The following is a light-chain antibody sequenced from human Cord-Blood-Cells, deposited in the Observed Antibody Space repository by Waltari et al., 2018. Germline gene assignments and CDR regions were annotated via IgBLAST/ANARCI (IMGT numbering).Light chain of an antibody. V-gene: IGKV1-5*01. CDR1: QSIRSW. CDR2: DAS. J-gene: IGKJ4*01. Sequence: DIQMTQSPSTMSASVGDRVTITCRASQSIRSWLAWYQQKPGNAPKLLIYDASRLESGVPSRFSGSGSGTEFTLTISSLQPDDFATYYCQQYNSYLTFGGGTKVEIK. CDR3: QQYNSYLT.